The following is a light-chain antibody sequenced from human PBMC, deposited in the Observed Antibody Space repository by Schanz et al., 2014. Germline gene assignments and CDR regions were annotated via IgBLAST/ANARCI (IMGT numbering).Light chain of an antibody. CDR1: SSDVGGYKS. V-gene: IGLV2-14*03. CDR2: DVN. Sequence: QSALTQPASVSGSPGQSIAISCTGTSSDVGGYKSVSWYQQHPGKAPKLMIYDVNNRPSGVSNHFSGSKSGNTASLTISGLQAEDEADYYCNSFTSSHTHVFGGGTKLTVL. CDR3: NSFTSSHTHV. J-gene: IGLJ3*02.